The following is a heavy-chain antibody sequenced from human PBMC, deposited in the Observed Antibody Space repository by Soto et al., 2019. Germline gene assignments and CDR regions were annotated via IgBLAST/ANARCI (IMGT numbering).Heavy chain of an antibody. V-gene: IGHV3-30*18. CDR2: ISYDGSNK. J-gene: IGHJ4*02. Sequence: GGSLRLSCAASGFTFSNYGIYWVRQAPGKGLESVALISYDGSNKYYTDSVKGRFTVSRDNSKNTLYLQMNSLRLEDTAVYFCAKNGDTSSYPWWGQGT. CDR3: AKNGDTSSYPW. CDR1: GFTFSNYG. D-gene: IGHD2-2*01.